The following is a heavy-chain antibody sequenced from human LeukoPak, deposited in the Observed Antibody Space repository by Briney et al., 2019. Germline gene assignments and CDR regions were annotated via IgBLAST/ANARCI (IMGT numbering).Heavy chain of an antibody. J-gene: IGHJ4*02. V-gene: IGHV4-39*07. CDR3: ARVVVWQWLVEGRRGYFDY. CDR2: IYYSGST. Sequence: PSETLSLTCTVSGGSISSNNYYWGWIRQPPVKGLEWIGSIYYSGSTYCNPSLKSRVTISVDTSKNQFSLKLSSVTAADTAVYYCARVVVWQWLVEGRRGYFDYWGQGTLVTVSS. D-gene: IGHD6-19*01. CDR1: GGSISSNNYY.